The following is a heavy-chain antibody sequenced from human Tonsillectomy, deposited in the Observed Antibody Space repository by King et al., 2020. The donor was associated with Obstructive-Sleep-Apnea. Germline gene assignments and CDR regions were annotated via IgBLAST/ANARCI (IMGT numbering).Heavy chain of an antibody. D-gene: IGHD4-17*01. V-gene: IGHV3-9*01. CDR1: GFTFDDYA. Sequence: VQLVESGGGLVQPGRSLRLSCAASGFTFDDYAMHWVRQAPGKGLEWVSGISWNSGSIGYADSVKGRFTISRDNAKNSLYLQMNSLRAEDTALYYCAKARGLRFTAISDYWGQGTLVTVSS. J-gene: IGHJ4*02. CDR2: ISWNSGSI. CDR3: AKARGLRFTAISDY.